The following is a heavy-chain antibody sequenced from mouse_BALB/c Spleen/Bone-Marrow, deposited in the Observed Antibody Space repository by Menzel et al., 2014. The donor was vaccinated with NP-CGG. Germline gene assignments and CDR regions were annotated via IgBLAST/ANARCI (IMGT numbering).Heavy chain of an antibody. V-gene: IGHV1-69*02. CDR3: TRMYYNYYAMDY. Sequence: QVQLQQSGAELVRPGASVKMSCKASGYTFINYWINWVRQRPGQGLEWIGNIYPSDSYTNYNQKFKDKATLTVDKSSSTAYMQLSSPTSEDSAVYYCTRMYYNYYAMDYWGQGTSVTVSS. D-gene: IGHD1-3*01. CDR2: IYPSDSYT. CDR1: GYTFINYW. J-gene: IGHJ4*01.